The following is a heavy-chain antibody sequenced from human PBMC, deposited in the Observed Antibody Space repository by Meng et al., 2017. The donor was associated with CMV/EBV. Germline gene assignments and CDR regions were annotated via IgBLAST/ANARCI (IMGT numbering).Heavy chain of an antibody. Sequence: GESLKISCKGSGYSFTSYWIGWVRQMPGKGLEWMGIIYPGDSDTRYSSSFQGQVTISADKSISTAYLQWSSLKASDTAMYYCARKSYYDFWSGPVDGMDVWGQGTTVTVSS. CDR1: GYSFTSYW. D-gene: IGHD3-3*01. V-gene: IGHV5-51*01. CDR2: IYPGDSDT. CDR3: ARKSYYDFWSGPVDGMDV. J-gene: IGHJ6*02.